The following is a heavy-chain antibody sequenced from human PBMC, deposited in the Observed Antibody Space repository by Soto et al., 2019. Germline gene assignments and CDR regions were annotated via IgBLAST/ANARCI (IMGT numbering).Heavy chain of an antibody. CDR1: GGSISSGGYS. D-gene: IGHD4-17*01. Sequence: NPSETLSLTCAVSGGSISSGGYSWSWVRQPPGKGLEWIGYIYHSGSTYYNPSLKSRVTISVDTSKNQFSLKLSSVTAADTAVYYCARRYGASFDYWGQGTLVTVSS. J-gene: IGHJ4*02. CDR3: ARRYGASFDY. V-gene: IGHV4-30-2*01. CDR2: IYHSGST.